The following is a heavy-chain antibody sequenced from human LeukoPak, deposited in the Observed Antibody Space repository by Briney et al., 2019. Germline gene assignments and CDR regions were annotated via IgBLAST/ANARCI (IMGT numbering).Heavy chain of an antibody. D-gene: IGHD4-11*01. CDR3: ARQGDYRNWFDP. Sequence: GESLQISCKGSGYSFTDYWIIWVRQMPGKGLECMGRIDPSDSYTNYSPSFQGHVTISADKSISTAFLQWSSLKASDTAMYYCARQGDYRNWFDPWGQGTLVTVSS. CDR2: IDPSDSYT. CDR1: GYSFTDYW. V-gene: IGHV5-10-1*01. J-gene: IGHJ5*02.